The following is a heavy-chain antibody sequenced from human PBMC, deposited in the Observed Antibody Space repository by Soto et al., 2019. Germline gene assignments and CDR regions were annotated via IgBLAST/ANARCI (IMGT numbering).Heavy chain of an antibody. J-gene: IGHJ5*02. CDR1: GFTFSSYW. D-gene: IGHD3-3*01. Sequence: GGSLRLSCAASGFTFSSYWMSWVRQAPGKGLEWVANIKQDGSEKYYVDSVKGRFTISRDKAKNSLYLQMNSLRAEDTAVYYCARGARRTSSFGVVIPFDPWGQGTLVTVSS. CDR3: ARGARRTSSFGVVIPFDP. V-gene: IGHV3-7*01. CDR2: IKQDGSEK.